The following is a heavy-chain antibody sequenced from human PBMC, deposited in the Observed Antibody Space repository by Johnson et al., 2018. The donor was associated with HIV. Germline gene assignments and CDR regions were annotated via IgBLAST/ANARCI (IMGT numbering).Heavy chain of an antibody. CDR2: ISYDGINK. CDR1: GFTFSSYG. V-gene: IGHV3-30*18. D-gene: IGHD6-13*01. Sequence: VQLLESGGGLVQPGGSLRLSCVVSGFTFSSYGMSWVRPAPGKGLEWVAVISYDGINKFFPDSVKGRFPISRDNSNNTVYLQMNSLRTEDSGVYYCAKIAAAAGLKDAFDIWGQGTMVTVSS. J-gene: IGHJ3*02. CDR3: AKIAAAAGLKDAFDI.